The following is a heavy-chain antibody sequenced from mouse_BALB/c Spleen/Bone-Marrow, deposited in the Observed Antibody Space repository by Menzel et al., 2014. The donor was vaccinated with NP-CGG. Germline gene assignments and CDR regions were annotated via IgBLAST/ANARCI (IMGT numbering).Heavy chain of an antibody. V-gene: IGHV1-80*01. J-gene: IGHJ3*01. D-gene: IGHD1-1*01. CDR3: ARFATGSFAY. Sequence: QVHVKQSGAELVRPGSSVKISCKASGYVFTDYWMNWLRQRPGQGLEWIGQIFPVNADTNYKANFKDKVTLTADKSPTTAYMQLNSLTSEDSAVYFCARFATGSFAYWGQGTLVTVSA. CDR1: GYVFTDYW. CDR2: IFPVNADT.